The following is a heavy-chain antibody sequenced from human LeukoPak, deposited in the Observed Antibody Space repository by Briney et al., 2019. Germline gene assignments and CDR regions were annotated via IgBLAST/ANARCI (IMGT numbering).Heavy chain of an antibody. CDR2: ISGSGGST. Sequence: GGSLRLSCAASGFTFSGYAMSWVRQAPGKGLEWVSAISGSGGSTYYADSVKGRFTISRDNSKNTLYLQMNSLRAEDTAVYYCARCSGATCYPTYYVDYWGQGTLVTVSS. J-gene: IGHJ4*02. V-gene: IGHV3-23*01. CDR3: ARCSGATCYPTYYVDY. D-gene: IGHD2-15*01. CDR1: GFTFSGYA.